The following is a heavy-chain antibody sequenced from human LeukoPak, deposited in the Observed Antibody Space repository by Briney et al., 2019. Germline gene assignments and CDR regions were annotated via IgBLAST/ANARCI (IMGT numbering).Heavy chain of an antibody. D-gene: IGHD1-1*01. J-gene: IGHJ6*03. Sequence: SGGSLRLSCAASGFTFSSYSMNWVRQAPGKGLEWVSYISSSSSTIYYADSVKGRFTISRDNAKNSLYLQMNSLRAEDTAVYYCARGNGDYYYYYMVVWGKGTTVTVSS. CDR3: ARGNGDYYYYYMVV. V-gene: IGHV3-48*04. CDR1: GFTFSSYS. CDR2: ISSSSSTI.